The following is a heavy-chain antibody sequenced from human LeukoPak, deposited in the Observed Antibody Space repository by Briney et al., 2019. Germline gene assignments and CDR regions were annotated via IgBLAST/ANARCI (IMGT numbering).Heavy chain of an antibody. V-gene: IGHV3-23*01. J-gene: IGHJ4*02. D-gene: IGHD3-22*01. CDR1: GFTFSSYS. Sequence: GGSLRLSCAASGFTFSSYSMNWVRQAPGKGLEWVSAISGSGGSTYYAHSVKGRFTISRDNSKNTLYLQMNSLKTEDTAVYYCTTARYYYDSSGYYYQVFDYWGQGTLVTVSS. CDR2: ISGSGGST. CDR3: TTARYYYDSSGYYYQVFDY.